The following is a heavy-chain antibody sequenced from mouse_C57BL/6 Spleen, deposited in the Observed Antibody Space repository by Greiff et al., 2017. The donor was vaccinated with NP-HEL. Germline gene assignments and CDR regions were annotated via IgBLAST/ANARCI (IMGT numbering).Heavy chain of an antibody. CDR1: GYAFSSSW. Sequence: VQLQQSGPELVKPGASVKISCKASGYAFSSSWMNWVKQRPGKGLEWIGRIYPGDGDTNYNGKFKGKATLTADKSSSTAYMQLSSLTSDDSAVYFCARSAVRDGSSLYYYAMDYWGQGTSVTVSS. V-gene: IGHV1-82*01. CDR3: ARSAVRDGSSLYYYAMDY. D-gene: IGHD1-1*01. J-gene: IGHJ4*01. CDR2: IYPGDGDT.